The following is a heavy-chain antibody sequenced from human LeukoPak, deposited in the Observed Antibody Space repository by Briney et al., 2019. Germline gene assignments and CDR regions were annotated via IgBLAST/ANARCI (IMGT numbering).Heavy chain of an antibody. Sequence: GASVKVYCKVSGYTLTELSMHWVRQAPGKGLEWMGGFDPEDGETIYAQKFQGRVTMTEDTSTDTAYMELSSLRSEDTAVYYCATEGGGWYYFDYWGQGTLVTVSS. CDR2: FDPEDGET. D-gene: IGHD6-19*01. J-gene: IGHJ4*02. CDR3: ATEGGGWYYFDY. V-gene: IGHV1-24*01. CDR1: GYTLTELS.